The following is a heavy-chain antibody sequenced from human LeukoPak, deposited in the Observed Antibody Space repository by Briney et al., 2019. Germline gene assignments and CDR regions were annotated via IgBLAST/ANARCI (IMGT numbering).Heavy chain of an antibody. V-gene: IGHV4-59*01. Sequence: PPETLSLTCTVSGGSISSYYWSWIRQPPGKGLEWIGYIYYSGSTNYNPSLKSRVTISVDTSKNQFSLKLSSVTAADTAVYYCARDTGSGWPYWYGMDVWGQGTTVTVSS. CDR1: GGSISSYY. CDR3: ARDTGSGWPYWYGMDV. D-gene: IGHD6-19*01. CDR2: IYYSGST. J-gene: IGHJ6*02.